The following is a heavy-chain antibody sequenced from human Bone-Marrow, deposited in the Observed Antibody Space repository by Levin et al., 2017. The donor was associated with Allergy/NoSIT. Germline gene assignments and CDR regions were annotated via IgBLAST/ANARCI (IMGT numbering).Heavy chain of an antibody. J-gene: IGHJ6*02. D-gene: IGHD1-1*01. CDR1: GGSISRSAYY. CDR2: IYYTGSV. Sequence: SETLSLTCTVSGGSISRSAYYWTWIRQAPGKGLEWIGYIYYTGSVYYNPSLKNRLSISVDTSKNRLSLNLTSVTAADTAVYYCARDGYVSERGYYYGMDVWGQGTTVTVSS. V-gene: IGHV4-30-4*01. CDR3: ARDGYVSERGYYYGMDV.